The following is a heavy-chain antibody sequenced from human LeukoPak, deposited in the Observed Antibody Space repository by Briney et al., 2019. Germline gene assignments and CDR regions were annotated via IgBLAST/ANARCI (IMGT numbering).Heavy chain of an antibody. Sequence: SETLSLTCAVYGGSFSGYYWSWLRQPPGKGLEWIGEINHSGSTNYNPSLKSRVTISVDTSKNQFSLKLSSVTAADTAVYYCASSTRDDSSGYYPDYWGQGTLVTASS. D-gene: IGHD3-22*01. J-gene: IGHJ4*02. V-gene: IGHV4-34*01. CDR3: ASSTRDDSSGYYPDY. CDR1: GGSFSGYY. CDR2: INHSGST.